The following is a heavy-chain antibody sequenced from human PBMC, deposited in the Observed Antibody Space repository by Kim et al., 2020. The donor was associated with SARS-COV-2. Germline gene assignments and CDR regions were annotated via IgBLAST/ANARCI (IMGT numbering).Heavy chain of an antibody. CDR1: GFTFSSYG. J-gene: IGHJ6*02. D-gene: IGHD2-2*01. CDR3: ARDLSSGDCSSTSCYLSYGMDV. V-gene: IGHV3-33*01. CDR2: IWYDGSNK. Sequence: GGSLRLSCAASGFTFSSYGMHWVRQAPGKGLEWVAVIWYDGSNKYYADSVKGRFTISRDNSKNTLYLQMNSLRAEDTAVYYCARDLSSGDCSSTSCYLSYGMDVWGHRTTVTVSS.